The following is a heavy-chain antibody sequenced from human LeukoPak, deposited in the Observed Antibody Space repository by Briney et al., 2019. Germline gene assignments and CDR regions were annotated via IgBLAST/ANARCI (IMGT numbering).Heavy chain of an antibody. J-gene: IGHJ3*02. CDR1: GYTFTGYY. CDR2: INPNSGGT. V-gene: IGHV1-2*02. Sequence: GASVKVSCKASGYTFTGYYMHWVRQAPGQGLEWMGWINPNSGGTNYAQKFQGRVTMTRDTSISTAYMELSRLRSDDTAVYYCATRNPPRYCSSTSCYTRWDDAFDIWGQGTMVTVSS. CDR3: ATRNPPRYCSSTSCYTRWDDAFDI. D-gene: IGHD2-2*02.